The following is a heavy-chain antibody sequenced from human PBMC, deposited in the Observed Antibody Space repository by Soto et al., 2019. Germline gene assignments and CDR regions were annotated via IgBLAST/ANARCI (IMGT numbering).Heavy chain of an antibody. V-gene: IGHV4-39*01. D-gene: IGHD6-13*01. J-gene: IGHJ4*02. CDR3: ARPVLGAAAGSDYFDY. CDR1: GGSISSSSYY. Sequence: QLQLQESGPGLVKPSETLSLTCTVSGGSISSSSYYWGWIRQPPGKGLEWIGSIYYSGSTYYNPSIKSRVTISVDTSKNQFSLKLSSVTAADTAVYYCARPVLGAAAGSDYFDYWGQGTLVTVSS. CDR2: IYYSGST.